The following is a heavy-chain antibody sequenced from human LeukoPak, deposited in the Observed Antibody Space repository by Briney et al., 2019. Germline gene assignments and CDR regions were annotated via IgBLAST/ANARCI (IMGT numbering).Heavy chain of an antibody. Sequence: PGGSLRLSCAASGFTFSSYAMSWVRQAPGKGLEWVSAISGSGGSTYYADSVKGRFTISRDNSKNTLYLQMNSLRAEDTAVYYCAKDRGEPFYCSSTSCHFDYWGQGTLVTVSS. V-gene: IGHV3-23*01. CDR2: ISGSGGST. D-gene: IGHD2-2*01. J-gene: IGHJ4*02. CDR3: AKDRGEPFYCSSTSCHFDY. CDR1: GFTFSSYA.